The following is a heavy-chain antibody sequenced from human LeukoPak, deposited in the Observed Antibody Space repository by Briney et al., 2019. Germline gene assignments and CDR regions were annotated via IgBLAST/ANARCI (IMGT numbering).Heavy chain of an antibody. J-gene: IGHJ4*02. CDR3: ATFPRDKQGF. CDR1: GFTFSSYS. D-gene: IGHD1/OR15-1a*01. Sequence: GGSLRLSCTASGFTFSSYSMNWVRQAPEKGLEWVSYISTSSRDIYYADSVKGRFIISRDNAKNSLFLQLNGLRDDDTAVYYCATFPRDKQGFWGQGTLVTVSS. V-gene: IGHV3-48*02. CDR2: ISTSSRDI.